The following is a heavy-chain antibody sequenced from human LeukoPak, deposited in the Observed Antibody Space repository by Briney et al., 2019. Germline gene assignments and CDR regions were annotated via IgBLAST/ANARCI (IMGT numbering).Heavy chain of an antibody. CDR2: ISYDGSNK. CDR3: AKGTYYYGSTESTGSWYFDL. D-gene: IGHD3-10*01. Sequence: GGSLRLSCAASGFTFSSYGMHWVRQAPGKGLEWVAVISYDGSNKYYADSVKGRFTISRDNSKNTLYLQMNSLRAEDTAVHYCAKGTYYYGSTESTGSWYFDLWGRGTLVTVSS. CDR1: GFTFSSYG. J-gene: IGHJ2*01. V-gene: IGHV3-30*18.